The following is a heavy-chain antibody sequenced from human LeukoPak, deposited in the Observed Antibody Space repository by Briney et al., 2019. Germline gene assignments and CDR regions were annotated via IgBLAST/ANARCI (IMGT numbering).Heavy chain of an antibody. CDR2: IIPILGIA. V-gene: IGHV1-69*04. Sequence: SVKVSCKASGGTFNSYAISWVRQAPGQGLEWMGRIIPILGIANYAQKFQGRVTITADKSTSTAYMELSSLRSEDTAVYYCARDPLYSGSYYHSLPLDYWGQGTLVTVSS. CDR1: GGTFNSYA. CDR3: ARDPLYSGSYYHSLPLDY. D-gene: IGHD1-26*01. J-gene: IGHJ4*02.